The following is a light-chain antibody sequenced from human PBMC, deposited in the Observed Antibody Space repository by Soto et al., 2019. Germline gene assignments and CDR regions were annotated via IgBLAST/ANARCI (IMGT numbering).Light chain of an antibody. CDR2: EVG. J-gene: IGLJ1*01. CDR3: CSYVSSKTYV. Sequence: QSALTQPASVSGSPGQSITISCTGTRTDVGGYNFVSWYQQHPGKAPKLIIYEVGNRPSGVSNRFSGSKSDNTASLTISGLQAEDEADYYCCSYVSSKTYVFGTGTKLTVL. V-gene: IGLV2-14*01. CDR1: RTDVGGYNF.